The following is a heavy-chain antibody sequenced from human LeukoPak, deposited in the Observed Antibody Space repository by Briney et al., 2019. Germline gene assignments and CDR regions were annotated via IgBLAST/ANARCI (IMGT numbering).Heavy chain of an antibody. CDR2: IYHSGST. D-gene: IGHD6-19*01. V-gene: IGHV4-4*02. Sequence: PSETLSLTCAVSGGSISSSNWWSWVRQPPGKGLEWIGEIYHSGSTNYNPSLKSRVTISVDKSKNQLSLKLSSVTAADTAVYYCARQRQWPYYFDYWGQGTLVTVSS. CDR3: ARQRQWPYYFDY. CDR1: GGSISSSNW. J-gene: IGHJ4*02.